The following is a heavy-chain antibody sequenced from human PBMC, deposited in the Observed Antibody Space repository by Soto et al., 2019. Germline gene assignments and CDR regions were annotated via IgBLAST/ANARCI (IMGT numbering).Heavy chain of an antibody. Sequence: QAQVVQSGAEVRKPGSSVKLSCKASEGTFNSYAIAWVRQAPGQGLEWMGGIIPYYNTLNYAQKFQDSVTITADDSTHTVYMELSSLRPDDTAVHFCASGASRWYLYVFDSWAQGTLVTVSS. D-gene: IGHD6-13*01. V-gene: IGHV1-69*01. CDR2: IIPYYNTL. CDR3: ASGASRWYLYVFDS. J-gene: IGHJ4*02. CDR1: EGTFNSYA.